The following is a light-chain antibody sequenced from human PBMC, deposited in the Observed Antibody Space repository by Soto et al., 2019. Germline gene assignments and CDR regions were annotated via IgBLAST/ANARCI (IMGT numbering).Light chain of an antibody. V-gene: IGKV3-15*01. CDR3: QQYNNWPWT. CDR2: GAS. CDR1: QSINNN. J-gene: IGKJ1*01. Sequence: EIVMTQSPATLSVSPGERATLSCRASQSINNNLAWYQQKPVQAPRLLIHGASTRATGFPARFSGSGSGTDFTLTISSLQSEDFAVYYCQQYNNWPWTFGQGTKVDIK.